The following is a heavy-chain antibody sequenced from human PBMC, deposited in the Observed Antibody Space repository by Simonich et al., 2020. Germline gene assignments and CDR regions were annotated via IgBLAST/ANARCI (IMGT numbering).Heavy chain of an antibody. Sequence: QVQLVQSGAEVKKPGASVKVSCKASCYTFTSYGISWGRQAPGPGLEWMGWISAENGNTNDAQKLQGRVTMTTDTSTSKAYMELRSLRSDDTAVYYCARSTTGTTAFDIWGQGTMVTVSS. J-gene: IGHJ3*02. CDR3: ARSTTGTTAFDI. CDR1: CYTFTSYG. D-gene: IGHD1-1*01. CDR2: ISAENGNT. V-gene: IGHV1-18*01.